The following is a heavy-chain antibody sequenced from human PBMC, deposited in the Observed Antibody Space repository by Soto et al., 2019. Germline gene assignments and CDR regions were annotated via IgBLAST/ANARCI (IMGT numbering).Heavy chain of an antibody. D-gene: IGHD3-3*01. J-gene: IGHJ6*02. Sequence: ASVKVSCKASGYTFPSYYMHWVRQAPGQGLEWMGIINPSGGSTSYAQKFQGRVTMTRDTSTSTVYMELSSLRSEDTAVYYCARESITIFGVVIMEHYYYYGMDVWGQGTTVTVSS. CDR2: INPSGGST. CDR3: ARESITIFGVVIMEHYYYYGMDV. CDR1: GYTFPSYY. V-gene: IGHV1-46*01.